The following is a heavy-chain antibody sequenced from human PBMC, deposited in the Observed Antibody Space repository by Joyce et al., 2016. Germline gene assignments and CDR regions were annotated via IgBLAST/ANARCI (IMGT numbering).Heavy chain of an antibody. V-gene: IGHV1-18*04. J-gene: IGHJ4*02. D-gene: IGHD6-19*01. CDR3: ARVAAVAGSGRH. Sequence: VQLVQSGGEVKKPGASVKVSCKSSGYTFTNYGISWVRQAPRQGLEWVGWISAYSGNTDYAPKFRGRVTMTTDTYTGTAYMELRSLKFDDTAVYYCARVAAVAGSGRHWGQGTLVTVSS. CDR2: ISAYSGNT. CDR1: GYTFTNYG.